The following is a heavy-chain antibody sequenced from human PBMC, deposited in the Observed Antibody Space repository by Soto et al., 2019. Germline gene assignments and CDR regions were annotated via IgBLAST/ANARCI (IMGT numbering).Heavy chain of an antibody. CDR3: VRGGWSLDY. D-gene: IGHD2-15*01. CDR2: IYYTGST. Sequence: QVQLQESGPGLVKPSETLSLTCTVSGGSISNYYWSWIRQPPGKELEWIGYIYYTGSTNCNPSLKSRVTISVDTSKNHLFLKLSSVTTADTAVYYCVRGGWSLDYWGQGTLVIVSS. V-gene: IGHV4-59*01. J-gene: IGHJ4*02. CDR1: GGSISNYY.